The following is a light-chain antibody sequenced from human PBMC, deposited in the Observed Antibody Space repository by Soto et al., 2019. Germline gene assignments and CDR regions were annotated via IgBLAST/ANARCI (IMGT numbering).Light chain of an antibody. Sequence: QSALTQPRSVSGSPGQSVTISCTGTSNDVGIYNYVSWYQQHPDKAPQLMIYDVSNRPSGVPDRFSGSKSGNTASLTISGLQAEDEADYYCCSYAGTDTYVFGTGTKVTVL. J-gene: IGLJ1*01. CDR2: DVS. V-gene: IGLV2-11*01. CDR1: SNDVGIYNY. CDR3: CSYAGTDTYV.